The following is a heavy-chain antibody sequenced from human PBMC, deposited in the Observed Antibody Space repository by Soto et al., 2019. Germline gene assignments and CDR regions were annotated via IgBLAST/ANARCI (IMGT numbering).Heavy chain of an antibody. CDR3: ARTTAVPNTLRSRYYFDY. V-gene: IGHV4-61*01. CDR2: NYYSGTT. CDR1: GGCVSDKTYY. Sequence: SETLSLTGSVAGGCVSDKTYYWSWIRQSPGKGLEWIGYNYYSGTTNYNPSLKSRVTISVDTSKNQFSLRLDSVTAADTALYYCARTTAVPNTLRSRYYFDYWGQGTLVTVSS. D-gene: IGHD4-17*01. J-gene: IGHJ4*02.